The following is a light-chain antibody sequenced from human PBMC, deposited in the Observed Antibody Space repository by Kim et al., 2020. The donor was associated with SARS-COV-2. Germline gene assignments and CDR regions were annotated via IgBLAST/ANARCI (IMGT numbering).Light chain of an antibody. V-gene: IGLV2-14*03. Sequence: QSITISCSGTSSDVGGYNYVSWYQQHPGKAPKLMIYDVSHRPSGVSNRFSGSKSGDTASLTISGLQTEDEADYYCSSYTSSRTLYVFGPGTKVTVL. CDR1: SSDVGGYNY. CDR2: DVS. J-gene: IGLJ1*01. CDR3: SSYTSSRTLYV.